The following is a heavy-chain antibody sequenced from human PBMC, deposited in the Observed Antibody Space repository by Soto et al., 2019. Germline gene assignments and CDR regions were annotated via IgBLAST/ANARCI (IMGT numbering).Heavy chain of an antibody. J-gene: IGHJ4*02. Sequence: SETLSLTCTVSGSSINSSGYYWGWIRQPPGKGLEWIGSMFYGVSTYYNPSLKSRVTVSVDTSKNQFSLNLRSLTAADTAVYYCARLPSRHLVDYWGQGTLVTVSS. CDR3: ARLPSRHLVDY. D-gene: IGHD3-3*02. CDR1: GSSINSSGYY. V-gene: IGHV4-39*01. CDR2: MFYGVST.